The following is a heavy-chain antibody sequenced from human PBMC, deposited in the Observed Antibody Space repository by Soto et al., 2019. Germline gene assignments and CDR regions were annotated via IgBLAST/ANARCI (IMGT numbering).Heavy chain of an antibody. J-gene: IGHJ5*02. Sequence: QVQLQESGPGLVKPSQTLSLTCTVSGGSISSGDYYWSWIRQPPGKGLEWIGNIYYSGSTYYNPSLKGRATISVDTSETQLSLKLSSVTAADTAVYYCSSERPDGSWLDPCGQGTLVTVSS. CDR2: IYYSGST. CDR3: SSERPDGSWLDP. CDR1: GGSISSGDYY. V-gene: IGHV4-30-4*01. D-gene: IGHD6-6*01.